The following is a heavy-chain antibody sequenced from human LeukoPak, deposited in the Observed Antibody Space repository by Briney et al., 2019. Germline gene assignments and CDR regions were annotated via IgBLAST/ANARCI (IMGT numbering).Heavy chain of an antibody. CDR1: GFTFSNYA. J-gene: IGHJ5*02. CDR2: ISGGGGSK. D-gene: IGHD1-14*01. Sequence: PGGSLRLSCAASGFTFSNYAMNWVRQAPGKGLEWVSGISGGGGSKYYADSVKGRFTISRDNAKNTLYLKMDRLRAEGTGVYYCAKGSGINHYHWIDPWGQGTLVTVSS. V-gene: IGHV3-23*01. CDR3: AKGSGINHYHWIDP.